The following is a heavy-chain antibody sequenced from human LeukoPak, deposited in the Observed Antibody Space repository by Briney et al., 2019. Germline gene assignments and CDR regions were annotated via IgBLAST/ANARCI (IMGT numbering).Heavy chain of an antibody. CDR3: ARGPMTTVPTLDY. V-gene: IGHV4-34*01. Sequence: SETLSLTCAVYGGSFSGCYWSWIRQPPGKGLEWIGEINHSGSTNYNPSLKSRVTISVDTSKNQFSLKLSSVTAADTAVYYCARGPMTTVPTLDYWGQGTLVTVSS. J-gene: IGHJ4*02. CDR1: GGSFSGCY. D-gene: IGHD4-17*01. CDR2: INHSGST.